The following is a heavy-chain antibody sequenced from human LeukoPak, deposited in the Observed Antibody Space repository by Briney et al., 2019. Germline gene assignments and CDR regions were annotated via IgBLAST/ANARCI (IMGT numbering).Heavy chain of an antibody. CDR1: GFTFISYS. CDR3: ARDGELERVDAFDI. CDR2: ISSSSSYI. Sequence: GGSLRLSCAASGFTFISYSMNWVRQAPGKGLEWVSSISSSSSYIYYADSVKGRFTISRDNAKNSLYLQMNSLRAEDTAVYYCARDGELERVDAFDIWSQGTMVTVSS. D-gene: IGHD1-1*01. V-gene: IGHV3-21*01. J-gene: IGHJ3*02.